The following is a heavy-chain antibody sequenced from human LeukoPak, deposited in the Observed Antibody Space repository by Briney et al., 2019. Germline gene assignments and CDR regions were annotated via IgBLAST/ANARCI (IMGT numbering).Heavy chain of an antibody. Sequence: ASVKVSCKAPGYSLSDYSVHWVRQAPGHGLEWMGRITSNSGGTNYAQKFQGRVTMTRDTSISTAYMELSRLISDDTAVYYCAKEYSSGWSRFDYWGQGTLVTVSS. D-gene: IGHD6-19*01. CDR2: ITSNSGGT. J-gene: IGHJ4*02. CDR1: GYSLSDYS. V-gene: IGHV1-2*06. CDR3: AKEYSSGWSRFDY.